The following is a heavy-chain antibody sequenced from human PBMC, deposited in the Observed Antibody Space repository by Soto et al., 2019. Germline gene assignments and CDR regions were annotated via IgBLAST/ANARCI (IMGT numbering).Heavy chain of an antibody. D-gene: IGHD2-15*01. Sequence: GGSLRLSCAASGCTFSSYAMSWVRQAPGKRLEWVADISRSGSETYYVDSVEGRFSISRDNAKNSLYLQVNSLRVEDTAVYYCANVGRWGQGTQVTVSS. V-gene: IGHV3-7*01. CDR1: GCTFSSYA. J-gene: IGHJ4*02. CDR3: ANVGR. CDR2: ISRSGSET.